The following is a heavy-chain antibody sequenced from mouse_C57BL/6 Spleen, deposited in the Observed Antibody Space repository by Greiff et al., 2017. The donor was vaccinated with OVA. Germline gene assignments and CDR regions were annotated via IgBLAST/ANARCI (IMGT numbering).Heavy chain of an antibody. D-gene: IGHD1-1*01. CDR3: ARRPTVGYFDV. CDR1: GYAFTNYL. CDR2: INPGSGGT. J-gene: IGHJ1*03. V-gene: IGHV1-54*01. Sequence: QVQLKESGAELVRPGTSVKVSCKASGYAFTNYLIEWVKQRPGQGLEWIGVINPGSGGTNYNEKFKGKATLTADKSSSTAYMQLSSLTSEDSAVYFCARRPTVGYFDVWGTGTTVTVSS.